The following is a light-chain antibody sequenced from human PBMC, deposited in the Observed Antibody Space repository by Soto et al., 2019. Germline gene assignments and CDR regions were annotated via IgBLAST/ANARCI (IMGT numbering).Light chain of an antibody. V-gene: IGLV2-23*01. Sequence: QSVLTQPASVSESPGQSITISCTGTSSDVGGYKFVSWYQHHPGKAPKLMIYEDSKRPSGVSDRFSGSKSGNTASLTISRLQADDEADYYCCSYAGTTTGFGTGTKVTVL. J-gene: IGLJ1*01. CDR1: SSDVGGYKF. CDR3: CSYAGTTTG. CDR2: EDS.